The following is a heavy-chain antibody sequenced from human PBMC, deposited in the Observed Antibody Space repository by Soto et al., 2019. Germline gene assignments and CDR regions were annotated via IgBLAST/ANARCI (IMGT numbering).Heavy chain of an antibody. Sequence: PGGSLRLSCAASGVTFSSYSMNWVRQAPGKGLEWVSSISSSSSYIYYADSVKGRFTISRDNAKNSLYLQMNSLRAEDTAVYYCARQVRAAYNWFDPWGQGTLVTVSS. CDR3: ARQVRAAYNWFDP. V-gene: IGHV3-21*01. J-gene: IGHJ5*02. CDR1: GVTFSSYS. CDR2: ISSSSSYI. D-gene: IGHD6-25*01.